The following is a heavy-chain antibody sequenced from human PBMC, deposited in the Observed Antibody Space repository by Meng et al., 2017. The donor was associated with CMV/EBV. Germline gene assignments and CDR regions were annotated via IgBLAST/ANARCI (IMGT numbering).Heavy chain of an antibody. J-gene: IGHJ5*02. V-gene: IGHV1-69*05. CDR2: ISHICGTA. D-gene: IGHD3-9*01. Sequence: TFSSYAISWVRQAPGQGLEWMGGISHICGTANYAQKFQGRVKITTDESTSTADMELSSLRSEDTAVYYCARVAYYDILTGYDNWFDPWGQGTLVTVSS. CDR3: ARVAYYDILTGYDNWFDP. CDR1: TFSSYA.